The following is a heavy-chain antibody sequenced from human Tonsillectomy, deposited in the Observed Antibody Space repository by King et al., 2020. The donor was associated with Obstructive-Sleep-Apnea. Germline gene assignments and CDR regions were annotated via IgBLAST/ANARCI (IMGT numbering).Heavy chain of an antibody. CDR1: GGSFSGYY. Sequence: HVQLQQWGAGLLKLSETLSLTCAVYGGSFSGYYWSWIRQPPGKGLEWIGEINHSGSTNYNPSLKSRVTISVDTSKNQFSLKLSSVTAADTAVYYCARGLRYWGQGTLVTVSS. D-gene: IGHD3-16*01. J-gene: IGHJ4*02. V-gene: IGHV4-34*01. CDR2: INHSGST. CDR3: ARGLRY.